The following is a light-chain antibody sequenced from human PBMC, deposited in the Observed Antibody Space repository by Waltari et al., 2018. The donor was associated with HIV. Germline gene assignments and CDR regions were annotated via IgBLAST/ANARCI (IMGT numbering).Light chain of an antibody. J-gene: IGLJ2*01. Sequence: HSVLTQAPSVSGAPGQRVTISCSGSSSNIGAGYDVHWYQQRPGTAPNLLIYGDTNRPSGAPDRFSVSKSGTSASLVIPGLQPEDEADYYCQSLDSSLSSSVVVGGGTKLTVL. CDR3: QSLDSSLSSSVV. CDR1: SSNIGAGYD. CDR2: GDT. V-gene: IGLV1-40*01.